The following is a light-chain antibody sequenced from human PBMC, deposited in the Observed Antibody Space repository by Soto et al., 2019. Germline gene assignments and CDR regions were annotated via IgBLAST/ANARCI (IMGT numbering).Light chain of an antibody. V-gene: IGKV1-9*01. CDR2: AAS. CDR1: QGIANF. Sequence: IPLTQSPSSLSASVGDRVTISCRASQGIANFLAWYQQKPGKAPKLLIYAASTLQSGVPSRFSGSGSGTAVTLTISSLRPEDFATYYCQQLNSFPIPFGPGTKVDIK. J-gene: IGKJ3*01. CDR3: QQLNSFPIP.